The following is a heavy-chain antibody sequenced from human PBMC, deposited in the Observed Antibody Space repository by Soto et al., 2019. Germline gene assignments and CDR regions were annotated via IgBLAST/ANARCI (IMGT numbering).Heavy chain of an antibody. D-gene: IGHD4-17*01. CDR1: GFTFSSFA. CDR2: LTGSGDST. Sequence: EVQLLESGGGLVQPGGSLRLSCAASGFTFSSFAMTWVRPAPGKGLEWVSSLTGSGDSTYYADSVKGRFTISRDNSKNTLYLQMNSLRADDTALYYCAKGTAVTTGDMAYGGQGTLVTVSS. V-gene: IGHV3-23*01. J-gene: IGHJ4*02. CDR3: AKGTAVTTGDMAY.